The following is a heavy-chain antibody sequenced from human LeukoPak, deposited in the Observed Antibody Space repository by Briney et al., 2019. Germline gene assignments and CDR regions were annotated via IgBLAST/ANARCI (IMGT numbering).Heavy chain of an antibody. CDR1: GRSISSSSNY. D-gene: IGHD1-26*01. CDR2: IYYSGST. CDR3: AKDGGNYWYYFDY. J-gene: IGHJ4*02. Sequence: SETLSLTCTVSGRSISSSSNYCGWIRQPPGKGLEWIGSIYYSGSTNYNPSLKSRVTISVDTSKNQFSLKLSPVTAAHTALYYCAKDGGNYWYYFDYWGQGTLVTVSS. V-gene: IGHV4-39*07.